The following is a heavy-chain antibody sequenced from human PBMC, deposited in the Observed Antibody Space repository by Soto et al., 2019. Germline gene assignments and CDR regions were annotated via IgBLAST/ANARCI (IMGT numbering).Heavy chain of an antibody. CDR2: INTDGTGT. V-gene: IGHV3-74*01. D-gene: IGHD6-13*01. Sequence: GGSLRLSCAASGFTFSSDWLHWVRQPPGKGLEWVSRINTDGTGTIYADSVKGRFTISRDNSKNTLYLQMNSLRAEDTAVYYCAKQAPYSNSWYEIDHWGQGTLVTVSS. CDR3: AKQAPYSNSWYEIDH. CDR1: GFTFSSDW. J-gene: IGHJ4*02.